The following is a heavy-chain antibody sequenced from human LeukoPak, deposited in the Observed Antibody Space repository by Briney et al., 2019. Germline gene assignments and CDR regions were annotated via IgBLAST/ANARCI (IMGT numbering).Heavy chain of an antibody. Sequence: SETLSLTCTVSGGSISSGGYYWSWIRQPPGKGLEWIGYIYYSGSTNYNPSLKSRVTISVDTSKNQFSLKLSSVTAADTAVYYCARDLWTVGDTPGPFDYWGQGTLVTVSS. CDR1: GGSISSGGYY. CDR3: ARDLWTVGDTPGPFDY. J-gene: IGHJ4*02. D-gene: IGHD1-26*01. V-gene: IGHV4-61*08. CDR2: IYYSGST.